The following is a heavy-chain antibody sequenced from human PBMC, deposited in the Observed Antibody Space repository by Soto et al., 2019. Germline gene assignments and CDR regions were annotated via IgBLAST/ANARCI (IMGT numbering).Heavy chain of an antibody. Sequence: QVQLQESGPGLVKPSETLSLTCSVSGDSVSSYYWSWIRQPPGKGLAWIGYVYYDGSTNYNRSLESRVTISIDTSKNQVSLKLNSVTAADTAVYHCARGRRSPTVYYGLDVWGQGTTVAVSS. CDR3: ARGRRSPTVYYGLDV. CDR2: VYYDGST. CDR1: GDSVSSYY. D-gene: IGHD1-26*01. J-gene: IGHJ6*02. V-gene: IGHV4-59*02.